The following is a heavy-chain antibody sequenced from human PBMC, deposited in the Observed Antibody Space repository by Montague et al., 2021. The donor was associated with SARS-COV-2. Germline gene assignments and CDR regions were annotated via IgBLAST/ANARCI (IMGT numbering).Heavy chain of an antibody. Sequence: PALVKPTQTLTLTCTFSGFSLSTSGMCMTWTRQPPGKALEWLARIDWDGDKYYNTSLKSRLTISKDTSKNLVVLTMTNMGPVDTATYYCARGPSDTYYYNGMDVWGRGTTVTVSS. V-gene: IGHV2-70*11. J-gene: IGHJ6*02. CDR1: GFSLSTSGMC. CDR2: IDWDGDK. CDR3: ARGPSDTYYYNGMDV.